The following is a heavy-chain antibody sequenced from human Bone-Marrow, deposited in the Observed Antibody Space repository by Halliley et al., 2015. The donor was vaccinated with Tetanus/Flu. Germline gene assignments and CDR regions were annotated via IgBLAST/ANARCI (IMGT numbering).Heavy chain of an antibody. D-gene: IGHD2-15*01. Sequence: SSYIYYADSAKGRFTISRDNAKNSLYLQMNSLRAEDTAVYYCARDQGEYCSGGSCYSYGLNVWGQGTTVTVSS. CDR2: SSYI. V-gene: IGHV3-21*01. J-gene: IGHJ6*02. CDR3: ARDQGEYCSGGSCYSYGLNV.